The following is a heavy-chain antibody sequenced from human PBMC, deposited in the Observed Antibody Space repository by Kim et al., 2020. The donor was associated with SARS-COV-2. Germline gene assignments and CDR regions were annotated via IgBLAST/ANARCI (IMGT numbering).Heavy chain of an antibody. D-gene: IGHD1-26*01. CDR1: GYTFTSYA. CDR3: ARARLIVGDRGWFDP. Sequence: ASVKVSCKASGYTFTSYAMHWVRQAPGQRLEWMGWINAGNGNTKYSQKFQGRVTITRDTSASTAYMELSSLRSEDTAVYYCARARLIVGDRGWFDPWGQGTLVTVSS. J-gene: IGHJ5*02. V-gene: IGHV1-3*01. CDR2: INAGNGNT.